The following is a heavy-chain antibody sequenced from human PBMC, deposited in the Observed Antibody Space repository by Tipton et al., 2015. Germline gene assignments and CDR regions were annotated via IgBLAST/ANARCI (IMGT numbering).Heavy chain of an antibody. D-gene: IGHD6-19*01. Sequence: TLSLTCAVSGGSIISSNWWSWVRQPPGKGLEWIGEIYHEGSTNYNPTLKIRVTISVSESKKQFSLNLTSVTAAATAVYYCARGRAGPCQHWCQGSLVTVSS. J-gene: IGHJ1*01. CDR3: ARGRAGPCQH. CDR2: IYHEGST. V-gene: IGHV4-4*02. CDR1: GGSIISSNW.